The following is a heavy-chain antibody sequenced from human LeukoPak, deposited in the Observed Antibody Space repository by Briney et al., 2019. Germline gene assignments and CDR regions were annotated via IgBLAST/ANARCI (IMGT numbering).Heavy chain of an antibody. J-gene: IGHJ6*02. Sequence: ASVKVSCKASGYTLTSYGISWVRQAPGQGLEWMGWISAYNGNTNYAQKLQGRVTMTTDTSTSTAYMELRSLRSDDTAVYYCARVMVRGPAAINYYGMDVWGQGTTVTVSS. CDR3: ARVMVRGPAAINYYGMDV. D-gene: IGHD3-10*01. CDR1: GYTLTSYG. CDR2: ISAYNGNT. V-gene: IGHV1-18*01.